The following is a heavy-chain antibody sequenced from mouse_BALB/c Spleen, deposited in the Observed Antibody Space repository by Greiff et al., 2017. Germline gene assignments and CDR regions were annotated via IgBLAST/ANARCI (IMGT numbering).Heavy chain of an antibody. CDR1: GYSITSGYY. V-gene: IGHV3-6*02. J-gene: IGHJ2*01. D-gene: IGHD2-1*01. CDR3: ARGGLGPSTDY. Sequence: EVQRVESGPGLVKPSQSLSLTCSVTGYSITSGYYWNWIRQFPGNKLEWMGYISYDGSNNYNPSLKNRISITRDTSKNQFFLKLNSVTTEDTATYYCARGGLGPSTDYWGQGTTLTVSS. CDR2: ISYDGSN.